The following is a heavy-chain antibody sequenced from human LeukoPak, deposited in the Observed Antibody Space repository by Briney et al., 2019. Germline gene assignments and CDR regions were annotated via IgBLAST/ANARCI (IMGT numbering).Heavy chain of an antibody. CDR1: GGSMNTYY. CDR2: MYHSGTT. Sequence: SETLSLTCTASGGSMNTYYWTWLRQPAGKRLEWLGRMYHSGTTNYNSPLYNPSLSSRVTMSVDGAKNQFSLRLTSVTTADTAIYFCARERDHGYSYGLVLDSWGQGSLVTVSS. V-gene: IGHV4-4*07. D-gene: IGHD5-18*01. J-gene: IGHJ4*02. CDR3: ARERDHGYSYGLVLDS.